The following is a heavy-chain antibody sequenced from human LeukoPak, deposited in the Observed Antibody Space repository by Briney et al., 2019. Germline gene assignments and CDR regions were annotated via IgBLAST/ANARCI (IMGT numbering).Heavy chain of an antibody. V-gene: IGHV3-21*01. CDR2: ISSSSSYI. Sequence: GGSLRLSCAASGFTFSGYSMNWVRQAPGKGLEWVSSISSSSSYIYYADSVKGRFTISRDNAKNSLYLQMNSLRAEDTAVYYCARVRGGMVRGVIDYWGQGTLVTVSS. CDR1: GFTFSGYS. CDR3: ARVRGGMVRGVIDY. D-gene: IGHD3-10*01. J-gene: IGHJ4*02.